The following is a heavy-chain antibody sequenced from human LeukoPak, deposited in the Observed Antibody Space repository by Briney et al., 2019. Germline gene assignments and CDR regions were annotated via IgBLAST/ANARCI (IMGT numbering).Heavy chain of an antibody. V-gene: IGHV3-74*01. D-gene: IGHD3-22*01. J-gene: IGHJ4*02. CDR1: GFTFSSYW. CDR3: SRSAYYDGSGNYYDY. Sequence: GGSLGLSCAASGFTFSSYWMHWVRQAPGKGLVWVSRISDGGSTTTYADSVKGRFTISRDNAKNTLYLQMNGLRAEDTAVYYCSRSAYYDGSGNYYDYWGQGTLVTVSS. CDR2: ISDGGSTT.